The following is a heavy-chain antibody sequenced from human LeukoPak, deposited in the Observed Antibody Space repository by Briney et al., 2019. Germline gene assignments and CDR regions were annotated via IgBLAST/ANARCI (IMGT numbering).Heavy chain of an antibody. CDR3: ARDPRLSNWFDP. Sequence: ASVKVSCKTSGYTFTGYYIHWVRQAPGQGLECIGRINPNSGDTNYAQKFQGRVTMTRDTSISTAYMELSRLRFDDTAVYYCARDPRLSNWFDPWGQGTLVTVSS. V-gene: IGHV1-2*06. CDR1: GYTFTGYY. J-gene: IGHJ5*02. D-gene: IGHD2/OR15-2a*01. CDR2: INPNSGDT.